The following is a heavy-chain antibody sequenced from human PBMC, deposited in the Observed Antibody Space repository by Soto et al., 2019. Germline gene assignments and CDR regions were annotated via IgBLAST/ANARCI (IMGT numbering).Heavy chain of an antibody. J-gene: IGHJ5*01. CDR1: GDSISSVGYS. Sequence: LSLTSAVSGDSISSVGYSWSWIRQSPGKGLELIGYIYHSGSTYYHPSLKSRVTISVDRSENQFSLKLTSVTAADTAVYYCARGRYCSITSFYRPLGHWFDXSGHGTFVTMS. CDR2: IYHSGST. CDR3: ARGRYCSITSFYRPLGHWFDX. D-gene: IGHD2-2*01. V-gene: IGHV4-30-2*06.